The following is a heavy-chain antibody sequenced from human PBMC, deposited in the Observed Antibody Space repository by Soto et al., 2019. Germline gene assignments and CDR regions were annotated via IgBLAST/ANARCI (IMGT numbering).Heavy chain of an antibody. V-gene: IGHV3-23*01. CDR3: AKDSRPKPYSGSYYSDY. D-gene: IGHD1-26*01. CDR2: ISSSGGSGGST. J-gene: IGHJ4*02. Sequence: GGSLRLSCAASGFTFSSYAMNWVRQAPGKGLEWVSDISSSGGSGGSTHYAESVKGRFTISRDNSKNTLYLQMNSLRAEDTAVYYCAKDSRPKPYSGSYYSDYWGQGTLVTVSS. CDR1: GFTFSSYA.